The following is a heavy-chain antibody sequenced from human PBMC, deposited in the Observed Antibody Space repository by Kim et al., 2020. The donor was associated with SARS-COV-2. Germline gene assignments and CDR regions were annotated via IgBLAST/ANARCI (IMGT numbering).Heavy chain of an antibody. V-gene: IGHV3-23*01. CDR1: GFTFKNYA. D-gene: IGHD4-17*01. J-gene: IGHJ4*02. Sequence: GGSLRLSCVGSGFTFKNYAMSWVRQAPGKGLEWVSDLSASGGNTYYADSAKGRFTISRDNSKNTLYLQMNGLRAEDTALYYCAQNPHYGGNWGESVNWGQGTLVTVSS. CDR3: AQNPHYGGNWGESVN. CDR2: LSASGGNT.